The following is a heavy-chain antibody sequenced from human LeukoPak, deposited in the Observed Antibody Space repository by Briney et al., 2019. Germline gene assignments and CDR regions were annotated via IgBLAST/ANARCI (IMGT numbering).Heavy chain of an antibody. J-gene: IGHJ4*02. CDR1: GFTFSSYA. CDR3: ARSTHSTGGSQYSSDH. D-gene: IGHD1-26*01. Sequence: GGSLRLSCAASGFTFSSYAMSWVRQAPGKGLEWVSAISGGGGSTYYADSVKGRFTISRDNSKNTLYLQMNSLRAEDTAVYFCARSTHSTGGSQYSSDHWGQGTLVTVSS. CDR2: ISGGGGST. V-gene: IGHV3-23*01.